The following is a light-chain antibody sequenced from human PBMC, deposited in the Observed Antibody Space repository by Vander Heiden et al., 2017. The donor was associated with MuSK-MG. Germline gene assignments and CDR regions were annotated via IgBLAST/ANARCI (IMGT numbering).Light chain of an antibody. CDR1: TGPVNRGHY. J-gene: IGLJ2*01. CDR3: LLHYSGPAV. Sequence: QAVVTQEPSLTVSPGGTVTLTCGSNTGPVNRGHYPYWIQQRPGQAPRTLIFDTDNKHSWTPDRCSGSVLGGRAALALSGALPEDEADYYCLLHYSGPAVFGGGTKLTVL. V-gene: IGLV7-46*01. CDR2: DTD.